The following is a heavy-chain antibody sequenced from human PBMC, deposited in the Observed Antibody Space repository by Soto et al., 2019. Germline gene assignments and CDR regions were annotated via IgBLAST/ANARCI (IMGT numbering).Heavy chain of an antibody. V-gene: IGHV4-4*02. CDR3: ARNKDLL. Sequence: QVQLQESGPGLVKPSGTLSLTCAVSGGSISSSNWWSWVRQPPGKGLEWIGEIYHSGSTNYNPSLKSRVTITGGKSKNQVSLKLSACTAGDTAVYYWARNKDLLGGQGTLVTVSS. CDR1: GGSISSSNW. J-gene: IGHJ4*02. CDR2: IYHSGST.